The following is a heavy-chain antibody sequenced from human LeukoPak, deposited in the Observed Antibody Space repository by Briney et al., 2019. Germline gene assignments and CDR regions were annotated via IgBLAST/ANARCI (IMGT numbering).Heavy chain of an antibody. CDR2: INPNSGGT. CDR3: ARDPFGGQQQHDY. CDR1: GYTFTGYY. Sequence: ASVKVSCKASGYTFTGYYMHWVRQAPGQGLEWMGWINPNSGGTNYAQKFQGRVTMTRDTSITTAYMELSRLSSDDTAVYYCARDPFGGQQQHDYWGQGTLVTVSS. D-gene: IGHD6-13*01. J-gene: IGHJ4*02. V-gene: IGHV1-2*02.